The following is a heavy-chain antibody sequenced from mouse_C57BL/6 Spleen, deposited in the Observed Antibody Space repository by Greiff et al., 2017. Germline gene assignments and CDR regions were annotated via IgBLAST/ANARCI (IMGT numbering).Heavy chain of an antibody. Sequence: EVKVIESGGGLVKPGGSLKLSCAASGFTFSDYGMHWVRQAPEKGLEWVAYISSGSSTIYYADTVKGRFTISRDNAKNTLFLQMTSLRSEDTAMYYCARDYYSNSWFAYWGQGTLVTVSA. D-gene: IGHD2-5*01. CDR1: GFTFSDYG. CDR2: ISSGSSTI. J-gene: IGHJ3*01. V-gene: IGHV5-17*01. CDR3: ARDYYSNSWFAY.